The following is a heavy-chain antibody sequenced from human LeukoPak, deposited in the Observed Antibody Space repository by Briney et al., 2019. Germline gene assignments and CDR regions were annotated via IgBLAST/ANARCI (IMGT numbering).Heavy chain of an antibody. V-gene: IGHV1-46*01. J-gene: IGHJ4*02. CDR1: GYTFTSYY. CDR2: INPSGGST. Sequence: GASVKVSCKASGYTFTSYYMHWVRQAPGQGLEWMGIINPSGGSTSYAQKFQGRVTMTRDMSTSTVYMELSSLRSEDTAVYYCATQGRGGVFDYWGQGTLVTVSS. D-gene: IGHD1-26*01. CDR3: ATQGRGGVFDY.